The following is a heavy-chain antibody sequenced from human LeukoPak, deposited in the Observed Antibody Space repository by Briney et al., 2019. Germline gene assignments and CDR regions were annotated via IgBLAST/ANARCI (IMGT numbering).Heavy chain of an antibody. CDR3: ARGTFWSGYYSGVFDY. CDR1: GYTFTGYY. V-gene: IGHV1-2*02. CDR2: INPNSGGT. D-gene: IGHD3-3*01. Sequence: ASVKVSCKAPGYTFTGYYMHWVRQAPGQGLEWMGWINPNSGGTNYAQKFQGRVTMTRDTSISTAYMELSRLRSDDTAVYYCARGTFWSGYYSGVFDYWGQGTLVTVSS. J-gene: IGHJ4*02.